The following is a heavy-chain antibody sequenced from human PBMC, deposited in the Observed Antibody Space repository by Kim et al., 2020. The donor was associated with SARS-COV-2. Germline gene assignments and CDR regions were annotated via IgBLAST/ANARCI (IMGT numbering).Heavy chain of an antibody. CDR3: ARPRADPLTYYYGRNWFDP. CDR2: IYYSGST. V-gene: IGHV4-39*01. J-gene: IGHJ5*02. CDR1: GGSISSSSYY. Sequence: SETLSLTCTVSGGSISSSSYYWGWIRQPPGKGLEWIGSIYYSGSTYYNPSLKSRVTISVDTSKNQFSLKLSSVTAADTAVYYCARPRADPLTYYYGRNWFDPWGQGTLVTVSS. D-gene: IGHD3-10*01.